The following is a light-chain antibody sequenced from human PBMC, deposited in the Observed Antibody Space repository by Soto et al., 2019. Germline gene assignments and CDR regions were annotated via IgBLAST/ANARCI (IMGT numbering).Light chain of an antibody. CDR1: SSDVGAYNY. CDR2: DVT. Sequence: QSALTQPRSVSGSPGQSVTISCTGTSSDVGAYNYVSRYQQHPGRVPKLMIYDVTKRPSGVPDRFSGSKSGNTASLTISGLQAEDEADYYCCSYTGRYTAYVFGIGTKLTVL. CDR3: CSYTGRYTAYV. J-gene: IGLJ1*01. V-gene: IGLV2-11*01.